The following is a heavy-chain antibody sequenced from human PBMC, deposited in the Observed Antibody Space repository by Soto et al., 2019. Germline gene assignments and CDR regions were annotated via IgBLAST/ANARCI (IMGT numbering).Heavy chain of an antibody. J-gene: IGHJ4*02. CDR2: IYHSGST. CDR3: ASYDLFFDY. CDR1: GGSISSGGYS. D-gene: IGHD5-12*01. Sequence: SETLSLTCAVSGGSISSGGYSWSWIRQPPGKGLEWIGYIYHSGSTYYNPSLKSRVTISVDRSKNQFSLKLSSVTAADTAVYYCASYDLFFDYWGQGTLVTVSS. V-gene: IGHV4-30-2*01.